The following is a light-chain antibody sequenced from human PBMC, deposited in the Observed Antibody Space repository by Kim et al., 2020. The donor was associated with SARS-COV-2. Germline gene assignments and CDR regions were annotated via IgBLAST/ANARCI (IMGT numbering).Light chain of an antibody. J-gene: IGKJ5*01. Sequence: ASVGDRVTITGRASQAINNYLGWFQQKPGKAPKSLIYGASSLQSGVPSKFSGGGSGTDFTLTIIDVQPEDFATYYCQQYNSYPITFGQGTRLEIK. CDR2: GAS. CDR1: QAINNY. CDR3: QQYNSYPIT. V-gene: IGKV1-16*02.